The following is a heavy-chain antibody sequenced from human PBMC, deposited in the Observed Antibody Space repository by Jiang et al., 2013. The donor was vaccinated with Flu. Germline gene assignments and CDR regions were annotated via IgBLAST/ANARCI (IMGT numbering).Heavy chain of an antibody. CDR2: INPSGGST. D-gene: IGHD1-14*01. Sequence: WVRQAPGQGLEWMGIINPSGGSTNYAQKFQGRVTMTRDTSTSTVYMELSSLRSEDTAVYYCARGYGDFDYWGQGTLVTVSS. CDR3: ARGYGDFDY. V-gene: IGHV1-46*03. J-gene: IGHJ4*02.